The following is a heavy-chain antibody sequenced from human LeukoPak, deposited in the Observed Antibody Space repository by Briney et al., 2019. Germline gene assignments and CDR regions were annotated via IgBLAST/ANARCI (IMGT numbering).Heavy chain of an antibody. D-gene: IGHD7-27*01. J-gene: IGHJ2*01. Sequence: SETLSLTCTVSGVSISSYYWSWIRQPPGKGLEWIGYIYYSGSTNYNPSLKSRVTISVDTSKNQFSLKVTSVTAADTAVYYCARAANWGSKGYYWYFDLWGRGTLVTVSS. CDR1: GVSISSYY. CDR3: ARAANWGSKGYYWYFDL. CDR2: IYYSGST. V-gene: IGHV4-59*08.